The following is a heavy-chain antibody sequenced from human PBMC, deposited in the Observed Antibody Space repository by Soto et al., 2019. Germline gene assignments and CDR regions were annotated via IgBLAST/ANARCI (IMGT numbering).Heavy chain of an antibody. V-gene: IGHV4-30-4*01. J-gene: IGHJ5*02. CDR1: GGSISSGDYY. CDR2: IYYSGST. D-gene: IGHD3-3*01. CDR3: ARGYHFWSGYHP. Sequence: PSETLSLTCTVSGGSISSGDYYWSWIRQPPGKCLEWIGYIYYSGSTYYNPSLKSRVTIXXXTXXXXXSLXLXXVTXADTAVYYCARGYHFWSGYHPWGQGTLVTVSS.